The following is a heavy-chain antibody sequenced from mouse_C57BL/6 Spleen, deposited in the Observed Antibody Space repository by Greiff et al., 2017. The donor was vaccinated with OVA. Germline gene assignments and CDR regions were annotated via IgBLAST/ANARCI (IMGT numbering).Heavy chain of an antibody. J-gene: IGHJ2*01. CDR2: IYPGSGNT. CDR1: GYSFTSYY. CDR3: ARSPMIYFDY. Sequence: VQLQQSGPELVKPGASVKISCKASGYSFTSYYIHWVKQRPGQGLEWIGWIYPGSGNTKYNEKFKGKATLTADTSSSTAYMQLSSLTSEDSAVYYCARSPMIYFDYWGQGTTLTVSS. D-gene: IGHD2-4*01. V-gene: IGHV1-66*01.